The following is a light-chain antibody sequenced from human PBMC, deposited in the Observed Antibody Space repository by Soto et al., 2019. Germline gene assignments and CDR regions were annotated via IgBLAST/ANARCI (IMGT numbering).Light chain of an antibody. CDR2: DAS. V-gene: IGKV1-5*01. CDR3: QQSDPYPLT. J-gene: IGKJ5*01. Sequence: DIHMTLSPSTLSASVGYRVTITCRANQSIGTWLAWYQHRQGKAPSLLIYDASTLRSGVPSRFSGSGSGTEFNLTISSLQADDFATYYCQQSDPYPLTFGQGTRLEIK. CDR1: QSIGTW.